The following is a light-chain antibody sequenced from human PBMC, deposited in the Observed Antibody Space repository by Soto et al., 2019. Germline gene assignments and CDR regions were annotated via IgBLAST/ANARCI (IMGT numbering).Light chain of an antibody. CDR3: QTWDTGIRV. V-gene: IGLV4-69*01. CDR2: VDSDGSH. J-gene: IGLJ3*02. CDR1: SGHNSNA. Sequence: QPVLTQSPSASASLGASVTLTCTLSSGHNSNAIAWHQQQPQKGPRYLMKVDSDGSHSRGDGIPDRFSGSRSGAERYLTISSLQSEDEADYFCQTWDTGIRVFGGGTKVTVL.